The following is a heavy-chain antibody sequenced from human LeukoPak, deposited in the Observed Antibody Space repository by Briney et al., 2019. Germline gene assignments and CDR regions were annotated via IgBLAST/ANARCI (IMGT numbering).Heavy chain of an antibody. CDR1: GGSISSYY. CDR2: IYYSGST. J-gene: IGHJ3*02. CDR3: ARRDDAFDI. V-gene: IGHV4-59*08. Sequence: SETLSLTCTVSGGSISSYYWSWIRQPPGKGLEWIGYIYYSGSTNYNPSLKSRATMSVDTSKNQFSLKVSSVTAADTAVYYCARRDDAFDIWGQGTMVTVSS.